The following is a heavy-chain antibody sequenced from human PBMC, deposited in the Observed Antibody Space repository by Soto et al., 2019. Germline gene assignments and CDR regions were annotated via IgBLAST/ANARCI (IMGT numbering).Heavy chain of an antibody. V-gene: IGHV3-33*01. D-gene: IGHD4-17*01. CDR3: ARGEGDYGDDCTDY. CDR1: GFTFSSYG. J-gene: IGHJ4*02. Sequence: QVQLVESGGGVVQPGRSLRLSCAASGFTFSSYGMHWVRQAPGKGLEWVAVIWYDGSNKYYADSVKGRFTISRDNSKNTRYLQMNSLRAEDTAVYYCARGEGDYGDDCTDYWGQGTLVTVSS. CDR2: IWYDGSNK.